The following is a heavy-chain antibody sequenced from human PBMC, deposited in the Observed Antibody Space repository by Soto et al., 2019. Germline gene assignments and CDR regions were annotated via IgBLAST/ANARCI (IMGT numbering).Heavy chain of an antibody. Sequence: PSETLSLTCTVSGGSIISSSYYWGWIRQPPGKGLEWIGSIYYSGSTYYNPSLKSRVTISVDTSKNQFSLKLSSVTAADTAVYYCASHIVVVPAAIVCWGQGTQVTVSS. V-gene: IGHV4-39*01. CDR2: IYYSGST. CDR3: ASHIVVVPAAIVC. J-gene: IGHJ4*02. D-gene: IGHD2-2*01. CDR1: GGSIISSSYY.